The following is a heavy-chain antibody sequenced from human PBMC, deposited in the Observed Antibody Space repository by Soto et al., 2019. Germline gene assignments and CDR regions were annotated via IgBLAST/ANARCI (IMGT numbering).Heavy chain of an antibody. J-gene: IGHJ4*02. CDR1: GYTFSNFW. V-gene: IGHV5-51*01. CDR2: IYPGDHET. CDR3: ARSPRSSPYFDY. Sequence: PGESLKISCKSSGYTFSNFWIGWVRQLPGKGLEWMGIIYPGDHETRYSPSFHGKVTISADRSINTAYLQWNSLEASDTAFYFCARSPRSSPYFDYWGQGALVT. D-gene: IGHD6-13*01.